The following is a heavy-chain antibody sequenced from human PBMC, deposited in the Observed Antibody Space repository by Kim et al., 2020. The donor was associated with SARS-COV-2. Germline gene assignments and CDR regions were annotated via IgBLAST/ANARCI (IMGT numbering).Heavy chain of an antibody. V-gene: IGHV4-31*03. CDR1: GGSISSGGYY. D-gene: IGHD2-2*01. J-gene: IGHJ6*02. CDR2: IYYSGST. Sequence: SETLSLTCTVSGGSISSGGYYWSWIRQHPGKGLEWIGYIYYSGSTYYNPSLKSRVTISVDTSKNQFSLKLSSVTAADTAVYYCARDRVPAGYYYGMDVWGQGTTVTVSS. CDR3: ARDRVPAGYYYGMDV.